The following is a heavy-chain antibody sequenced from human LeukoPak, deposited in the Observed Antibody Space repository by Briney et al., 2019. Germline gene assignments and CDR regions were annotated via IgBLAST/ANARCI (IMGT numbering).Heavy chain of an antibody. J-gene: IGHJ6*03. Sequence: GSLRLSCAASGFTFSSYAMSWVRPAPGKGLEWVSAISGSGGSTYYADSVKGRFTISRDNSKNTLYLQMNSLRAEDTAVYYCAKGRGGYYYYYYMDVWGKGTTVTVSS. V-gene: IGHV3-23*01. CDR2: ISGSGGST. CDR1: GFTFSSYA. CDR3: AKGRGGYYYYYYMDV.